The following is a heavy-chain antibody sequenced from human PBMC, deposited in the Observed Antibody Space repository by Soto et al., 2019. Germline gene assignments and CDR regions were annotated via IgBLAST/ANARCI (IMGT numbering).Heavy chain of an antibody. D-gene: IGHD3-16*01. CDR1: GASISNGSYS. J-gene: IGHJ5*02. Sequence: PSETLSLTCAVSGASISNGSYSWSWVRQPPGKGLEWIGFIYHSGYTYYNPSLKSRVTMSVDTSKNQFSLKLTSLTAADTAVYYCARFLRLPNWFDPWGQGTLVTVSS. CDR2: IYHSGYT. CDR3: ARFLRLPNWFDP. V-gene: IGHV4-30-2*01.